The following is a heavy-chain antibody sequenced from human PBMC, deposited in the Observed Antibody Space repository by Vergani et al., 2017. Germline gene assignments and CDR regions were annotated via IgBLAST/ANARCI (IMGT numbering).Heavy chain of an antibody. CDR2: INHSGSN. CDR3: VSRYSSIWYDPAGIDY. V-gene: IGHV4-34*01. Sequence: QVQLQQWGAGLLKPSETLSLTCAVYGGSFSGYYWSWIRQPPGKGLEWIREINHSGSNNYNPSLKSRVTISVDTSKNQFSLKLGAVTAADTAVYYCVSRYSSIWYDPAGIDYWGQGTLVTVSS. D-gene: IGHD6-13*01. J-gene: IGHJ4*02. CDR1: GGSFSGYY.